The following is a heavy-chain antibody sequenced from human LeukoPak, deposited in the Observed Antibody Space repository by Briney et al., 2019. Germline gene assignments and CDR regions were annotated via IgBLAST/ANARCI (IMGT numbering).Heavy chain of an antibody. V-gene: IGHV1-2*02. CDR3: ARDFRDTANRPYYFDY. CDR2: INPNSGGT. J-gene: IGHJ4*02. D-gene: IGHD1-14*01. Sequence: ASVKVSCKASGYTFIGYYMHWVRQAPGQGLEWMGGINPNSGGTNYAQKFQGRVTMTRDTSLSTAYMELSRLRSDDTAVYYCARDFRDTANRPYYFDYWGEGTLVTVSS. CDR1: GYTFIGYY.